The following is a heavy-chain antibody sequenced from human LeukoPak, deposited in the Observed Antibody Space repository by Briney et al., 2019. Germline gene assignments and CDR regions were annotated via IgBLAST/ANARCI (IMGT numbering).Heavy chain of an antibody. D-gene: IGHD3-10*01. V-gene: IGHV4-39*01. CDR1: GGSVSSTTYY. CDR2: INYSGST. Sequence: PSETLSLTCTVSGGSVSSTTYYWSWIRQPPGKGLEWIASINYSGSTYYNPSLKSRVTISVDTSENQFSLKLSSGTAADTAVYYCARYVVYGSGKYYFDYWGQGTLVTVSS. J-gene: IGHJ4*02. CDR3: ARYVVYGSGKYYFDY.